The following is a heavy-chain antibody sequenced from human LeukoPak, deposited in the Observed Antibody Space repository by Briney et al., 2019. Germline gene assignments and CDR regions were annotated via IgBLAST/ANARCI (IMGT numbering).Heavy chain of an antibody. CDR3: ARDGRSWQLEPPDY. Sequence: ASVKVSCKASGYTFTSYGVSWVRQAPGQGREWMGWISAYNGNTNYAQKPQGRVTITTDTSTSTAYMELRILRSDDTALSYCARDGRSWQLEPPDYWGQGTLVTVSS. CDR1: GYTFTSYG. V-gene: IGHV1-18*01. J-gene: IGHJ4*02. CDR2: ISAYNGNT. D-gene: IGHD6-6*01.